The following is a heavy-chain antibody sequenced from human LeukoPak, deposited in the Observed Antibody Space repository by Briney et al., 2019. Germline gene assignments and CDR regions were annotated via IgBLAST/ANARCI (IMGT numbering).Heavy chain of an antibody. CDR3: ARGPGGGYYFDY. J-gene: IGHJ4*02. CDR1: GDSVSSNSAT. V-gene: IGHV6-1*01. Sequence: SQTLSLTCAISGDSVSSNSATWNWIRQSPSRGLEWLGRTYYRSKWYNDYAVSVKSRITIDPDTSKNQFSLHLNSVAPEDTAVYYCARGPGGGYYFDYWGQGTLVTVSS. CDR2: TYYRSKWYN. D-gene: IGHD3-16*01.